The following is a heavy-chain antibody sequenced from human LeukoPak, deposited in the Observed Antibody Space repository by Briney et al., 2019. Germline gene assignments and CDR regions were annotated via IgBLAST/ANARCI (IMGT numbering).Heavy chain of an antibody. Sequence: SETLSLTCTVSGGSISSSNYYWGWIRQPPGKGLEWIGSIYYSGSTYYNPSLKSRVTISVDTSKNQFSLKLSSVTAADTAAYYCARVMSPVDTAMVEYYFDYWGQGTLVTVSS. J-gene: IGHJ4*02. CDR1: GGSISSSNYY. CDR2: IYYSGST. CDR3: ARVMSPVDTAMVEYYFDY. D-gene: IGHD5-18*01. V-gene: IGHV4-39*07.